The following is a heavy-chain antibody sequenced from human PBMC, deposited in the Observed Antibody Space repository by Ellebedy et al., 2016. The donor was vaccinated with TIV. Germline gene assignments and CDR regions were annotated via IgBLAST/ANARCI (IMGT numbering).Heavy chain of an antibody. CDR1: ELTVSRNY. J-gene: IGHJ3*02. Sequence: GGSLRLSCAASELTVSRNYMSWVRQAPGKGLEWVSVIFIDGTTYYADSVKGRFTISRDNSKNTLYIQMNSLRAEDTAVYYCARETFNDVDLKVWGVFDIWGQGTMVTVSS. V-gene: IGHV3-66*01. CDR3: ARETFNDVDLKVWGVFDI. D-gene: IGHD1-1*01. CDR2: IFIDGTT.